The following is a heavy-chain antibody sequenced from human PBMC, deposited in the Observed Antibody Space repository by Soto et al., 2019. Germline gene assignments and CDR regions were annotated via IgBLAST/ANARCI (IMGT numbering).Heavy chain of an antibody. CDR1: GGSFSGYY. CDR3: ARVPLISSGDWFDP. D-gene: IGHD6-6*01. Sequence: SETLSLTCAVYGGSFSGYYWSWIRQPPGKGLEWIGEINHSGSTNYNPSLKSRVTISVDTSKNQFSLKLSSVTAADTAVYYCARVPLISSGDWFDPWGQGTLVTVSS. J-gene: IGHJ5*02. CDR2: INHSGST. V-gene: IGHV4-34*01.